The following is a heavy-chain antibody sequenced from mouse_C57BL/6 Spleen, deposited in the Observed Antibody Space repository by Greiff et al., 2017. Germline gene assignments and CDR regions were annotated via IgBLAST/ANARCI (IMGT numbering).Heavy chain of an antibody. CDR2: IYPRSGNT. CDR3: ARSEYDGSSYGWFAD. Sequence: QVQLQQSGAELARPGASVKLSCKASGYTFTSYGISWVKQRTGQGLEWIGEIYPRSGNTYYNEKFKGKATLTADKSSSTAYMELRSLTSEDSAVYFCARSEYDGSSYGWFADWGQGTLVTVSA. D-gene: IGHD1-1*01. J-gene: IGHJ3*01. V-gene: IGHV1-81*01. CDR1: GYTFTSYG.